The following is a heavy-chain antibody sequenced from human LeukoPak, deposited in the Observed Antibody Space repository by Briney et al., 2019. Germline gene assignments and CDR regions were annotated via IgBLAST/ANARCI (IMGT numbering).Heavy chain of an antibody. V-gene: IGHV1-2*02. J-gene: IGHJ5*02. CDR2: INPNSGGT. CDR3: ARDWNWNNWFDP. Sequence: ASVKVSCKAFGYTFTGYYMHWVRQAPGQGLEWKGWINPNSGGTNYAQKFQGRVTMTRDTSISTAYMELSRLRSDDTAVYYCARDWNWNNWFDPWGQGTLVTVSS. D-gene: IGHD1-1*01. CDR1: GYTFTGYY.